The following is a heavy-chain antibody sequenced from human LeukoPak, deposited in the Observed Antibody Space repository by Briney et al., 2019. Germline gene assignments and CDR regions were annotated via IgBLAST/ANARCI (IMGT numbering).Heavy chain of an antibody. V-gene: IGHV3-21*01. Sequence: GGSLRLSCAASGFTCSSYSMNWVRQAPGKGLEWVSSISSSSSYIYYADSVKGRFTISRDNAKNSLYLQMNSLRAEDTAVYYCARDRGSGWYRGGWFDPWGQGTLVTVSS. J-gene: IGHJ5*02. D-gene: IGHD6-19*01. CDR1: GFTCSSYS. CDR3: ARDRGSGWYRGGWFDP. CDR2: ISSSSSYI.